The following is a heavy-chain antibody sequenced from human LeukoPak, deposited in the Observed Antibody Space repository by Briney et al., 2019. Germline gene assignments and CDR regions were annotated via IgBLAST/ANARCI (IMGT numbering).Heavy chain of an antibody. D-gene: IGHD7-27*01. Sequence: GGSLRLSCAASGFTFSDYYMSWIRQAPGKGLEWVSYISSSGSTIYYADSVKGRSTISRDNAKNSLYLQMNSLRAEDTAVYYCASSPRLGYFDYWGQGTLVTVSS. CDR1: GFTFSDYY. CDR2: ISSSGSTI. CDR3: ASSPRLGYFDY. J-gene: IGHJ4*02. V-gene: IGHV3-11*04.